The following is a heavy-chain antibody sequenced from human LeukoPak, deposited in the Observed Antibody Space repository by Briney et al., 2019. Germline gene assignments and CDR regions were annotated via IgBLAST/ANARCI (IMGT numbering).Heavy chain of an antibody. CDR2: ISYDGSNK. V-gene: IGHV3-30*04. CDR1: GFTFSSYA. D-gene: IGHD3-10*01. J-gene: IGHJ4*02. Sequence: PGGSLRLSCAASGFTFSSYAMHWVRQAPGKGLEWVAVISYDGSNKYYADSVKGRFTISRDNSKNTLYLQMNSLRAEDTAVYYCAKVGVRGVIISSYYFDYWGQGTLVTVSS. CDR3: AKVGVRGVIISSYYFDY.